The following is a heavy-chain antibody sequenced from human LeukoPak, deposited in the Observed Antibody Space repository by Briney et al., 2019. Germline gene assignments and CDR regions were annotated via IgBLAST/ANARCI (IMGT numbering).Heavy chain of an antibody. CDR3: TRDLVGSSWYVRWFDP. CDR1: GFTFSRYA. D-gene: IGHD6-13*01. J-gene: IGHJ5*02. Sequence: GGSLRLSCAASGFTFSRYAMSWVRQAPGKGLEWVSAIGGSGSNTYYADSVKGRFTISRDNSKSTLSLQLNSLRAEDTAVYYCTRDLVGSSWYVRWFDPWGQGTLVTVSS. CDR2: IGGSGSNT. V-gene: IGHV3-23*01.